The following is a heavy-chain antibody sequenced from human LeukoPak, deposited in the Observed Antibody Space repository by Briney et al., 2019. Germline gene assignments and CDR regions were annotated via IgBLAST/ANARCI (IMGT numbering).Heavy chain of an antibody. D-gene: IGHD5-18*01. CDR1: GGTFSSYA. CDR3: ARTYSYGYKPFDY. J-gene: IGHJ4*02. V-gene: IGHV1-69*04. Sequence: SVKASCKASGGTFSSYAISWVRQAPGQGLEWMGRIIPILGIANYAQKFQGRVTITADKSTSTAYMELSSLRSEDTAVYYCARTYSYGYKPFDYWGQGTLVTVSS. CDR2: IIPILGIA.